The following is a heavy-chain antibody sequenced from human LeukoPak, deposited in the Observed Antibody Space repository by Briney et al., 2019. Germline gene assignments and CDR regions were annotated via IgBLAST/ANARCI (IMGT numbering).Heavy chain of an antibody. CDR2: IHYSGST. Sequence: SETLSLTCTVSGSMYNYYWSWTRQPPGKGLEWIGYIHYSGSTNYNPSLKSRVTMSLDTSKNQVSLKLNSVTAADTAVYYCARHISSGGTYAHFEYWGQGTLVTVSS. CDR1: GSMYNYY. V-gene: IGHV4-59*08. D-gene: IGHD1-26*01. J-gene: IGHJ4*02. CDR3: ARHISSGGTYAHFEY.